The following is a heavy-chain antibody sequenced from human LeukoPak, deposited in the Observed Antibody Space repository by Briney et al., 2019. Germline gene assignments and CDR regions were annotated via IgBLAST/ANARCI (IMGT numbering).Heavy chain of an antibody. CDR2: IYFTGNT. CDR3: ARTLTRSCSGATCYFTWFDP. Sequence: PSETLSLTCTVSGGSISSSGYYWGWIRQPPGEGLEWFGSIYFTGNTYYNPSLKSRVTLSVDTSKNQFSLKLTSVTAADTAVYYCARTLTRSCSGATCYFTWFDPWGQGALVTVSS. J-gene: IGHJ5*02. D-gene: IGHD2-15*01. CDR1: GGSISSSGYY. V-gene: IGHV4-39*01.